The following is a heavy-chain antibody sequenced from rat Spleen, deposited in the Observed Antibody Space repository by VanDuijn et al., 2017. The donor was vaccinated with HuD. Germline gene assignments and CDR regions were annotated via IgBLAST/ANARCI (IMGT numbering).Heavy chain of an antibody. CDR3: ARQDTSGYSNWFAY. Sequence: EVQLVESGGGLVQPGRSLKLSCAASGFTFSNYGMAWVRQTPTKGLEWVASISPSGVTYYRDSVKGRFTVSRENAKSTLYLLMDSLRSEDTATYYCARQDTSGYSNWFAYWGQGTLVTVSS. D-gene: IGHD4-3*01. J-gene: IGHJ3*01. V-gene: IGHV5S13*01. CDR1: GFTFSNYG. CDR2: ISPSGVT.